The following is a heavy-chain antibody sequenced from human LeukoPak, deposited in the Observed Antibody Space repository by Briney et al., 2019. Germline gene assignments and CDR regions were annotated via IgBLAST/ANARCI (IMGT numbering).Heavy chain of an antibody. CDR1: GFTFSTYE. D-gene: IGHD3-3*01. Sequence: GGSLRLSCAASGFTFSTYEMNCVRQAPGKGLEWVSYISGSGRTIYCADSVKGRFTISRDNAKNSLYLQMNSLRAEDTAVYYCARGGNVWSGYPTDAFDIWGQGTMVTVSS. J-gene: IGHJ3*02. CDR3: ARGGNVWSGYPTDAFDI. V-gene: IGHV3-48*03. CDR2: ISGSGRTI.